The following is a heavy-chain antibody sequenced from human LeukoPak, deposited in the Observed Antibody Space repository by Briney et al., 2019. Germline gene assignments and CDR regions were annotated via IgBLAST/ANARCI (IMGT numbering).Heavy chain of an antibody. CDR2: ISGSGGSR. CDR3: AKEVELRFTSIDY. V-gene: IGHV3-23*01. J-gene: IGHJ4*02. Sequence: GGSLRLSCAASGFTFSSYWMSWVRQAPGKGLEWVSVISGSGGSRYYADSVKGRFTISRDNSKNTLFLQMNSLRAEDTAVYYCAKEVELRFTSIDYWGQGTLVTVSS. D-gene: IGHD1-7*01. CDR1: GFTFSSYW.